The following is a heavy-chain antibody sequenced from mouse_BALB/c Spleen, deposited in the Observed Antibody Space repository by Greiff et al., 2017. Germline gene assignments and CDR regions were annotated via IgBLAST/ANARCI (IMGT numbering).Heavy chain of an antibody. V-gene: IGHV14-3*02. CDR3: APLDY. CDR1: GFNIKDTY. J-gene: IGHJ2*01. CDR2: IDPANGNT. Sequence: VHVKQSGAELVKPGASVKLSCTASGFNIKDTYMHWVKQRPEQGLEWIGRIDPANGNTKYDPKFQGKATITADTSSNTAYLQLSSLTSEDTAVYYCAPLDYWGQGTTLTVSS.